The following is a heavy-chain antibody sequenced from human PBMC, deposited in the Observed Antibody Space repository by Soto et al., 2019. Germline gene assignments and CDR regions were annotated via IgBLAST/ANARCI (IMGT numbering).Heavy chain of an antibody. CDR3: ARELRDSHIHFDH. CDR1: GFTFSSYA. J-gene: IGHJ5*02. V-gene: IGHV3-48*01. CDR2: ISPSSDTK. Sequence: PGGSLRLSCAASGFTFSSYAINWVRQAPGKGLEWVSYISPSSDTKYYADSVKGRFTISRDSAKKTVYLQMNSLRAEDTAVYFCARELRDSHIHFDHWGQGTRVTVSS. D-gene: IGHD2-21*02.